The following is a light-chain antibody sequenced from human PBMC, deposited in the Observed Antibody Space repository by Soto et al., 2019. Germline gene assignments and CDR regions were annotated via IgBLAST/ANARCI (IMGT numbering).Light chain of an antibody. J-gene: IGKJ2*01. Sequence: EIVLTQSPGTLSVSPGERVTLSCRASQSVSSNYLAWHQQRPGQAPRLLIYGASTRATGIPGRFSGSGSGKDFTLTIIGLEPEDFAVYYCQQYGSSPNTFGQGTKVEIK. V-gene: IGKV3-20*01. CDR2: GAS. CDR3: QQYGSSPNT. CDR1: QSVSSNY.